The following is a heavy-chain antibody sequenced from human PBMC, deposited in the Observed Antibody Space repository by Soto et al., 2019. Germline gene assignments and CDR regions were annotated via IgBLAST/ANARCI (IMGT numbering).Heavy chain of an antibody. V-gene: IGHV3-33*08. CDR3: ARSDCTGAYCYSWPFNYGVDV. CDR2: IWYDGSNK. Sequence: PGGSMRLSCTTSGFTFTTYGMHWVRQDPGKGLEWVAIIWYDGSNKYYADSVKGRFTISRDNSKNTLYLQMNSLRAEDTALYYCARSDCTGAYCYSWPFNYGVDVWGQGTTVTVSS. CDR1: GFTFTTYG. D-gene: IGHD2-15*01. J-gene: IGHJ6*02.